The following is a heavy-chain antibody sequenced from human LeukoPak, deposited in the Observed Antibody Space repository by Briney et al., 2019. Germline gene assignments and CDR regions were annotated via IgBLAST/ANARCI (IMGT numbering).Heavy chain of an antibody. J-gene: IGHJ4*02. CDR1: GGTFSSYA. CDR3: ARVTIPYGSGSYLDY. CDR2: IIPIFGTA. D-gene: IGHD3-10*01. V-gene: IGHV1-69*13. Sequence: ASVKVSCKASGGTFSSYAISWVRQAPGQGPEWMGGIIPIFGTANYAQKFQGRVTITADESTSTAYMELSSLRSEDTAVYYCARVTIPYGSGSYLDYWGQGTLVTVSS.